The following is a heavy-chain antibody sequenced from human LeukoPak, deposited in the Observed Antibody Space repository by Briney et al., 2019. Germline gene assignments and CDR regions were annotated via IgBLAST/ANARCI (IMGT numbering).Heavy chain of an antibody. CDR1: GGSISSGSYY. Sequence: SETLSLTCTVSGGSISSGSYYWGWIRQPPGKGLELIGSIYYSGSTYYNPSLKSRVTISVDTSKNQFSLKLSSVTAADTAVYYCARGGNSPFDYWGQGTLVTVSS. J-gene: IGHJ4*02. V-gene: IGHV4-39*07. CDR2: IYYSGST. D-gene: IGHD4-23*01. CDR3: ARGGNSPFDY.